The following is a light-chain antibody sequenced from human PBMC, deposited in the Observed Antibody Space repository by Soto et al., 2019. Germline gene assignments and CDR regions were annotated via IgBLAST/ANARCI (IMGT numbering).Light chain of an antibody. CDR3: SSYRRGSTYV. CDR1: SSDVGGYNY. CDR2: DVT. Sequence: QSVLTQPASVSGSPGQSITVSCTGTSSDVGGYNYVSWYQQHPGKAPRLMIYDVTNRPSGVSDRFSGSKSGNTASLTISGLQGEDEADYYCSSYRRGSTYVFGTGTKVTVL. J-gene: IGLJ1*01. V-gene: IGLV2-14*03.